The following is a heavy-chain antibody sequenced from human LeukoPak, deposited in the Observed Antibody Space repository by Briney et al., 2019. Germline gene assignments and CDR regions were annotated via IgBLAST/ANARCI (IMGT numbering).Heavy chain of an antibody. V-gene: IGHV1-8*01. J-gene: IGHJ4*02. CDR3: ARDGFRLFGRRGVDTAMDRVGGFDY. D-gene: IGHD5-18*01. CDR1: GYTFTSYD. CDR2: MNPNSGNT. Sequence: GASVKVSCKASGYTFTSYDINWVRQATGQGLEWMGWMNPNSGNTGYAQKFQGRVTMTRNTSISTAYMELSSLRSEDTAVYYCARDGFRLFGRRGVDTAMDRVGGFDYWGQGTLVTVSS.